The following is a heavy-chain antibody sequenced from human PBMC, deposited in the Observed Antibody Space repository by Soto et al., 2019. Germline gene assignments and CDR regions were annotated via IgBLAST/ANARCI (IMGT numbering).Heavy chain of an antibody. Sequence: QVPLQQSGPGLVKPSQTLPLTCASSGDSVSSSDAAWNWIRQSPSTGLEWLGRTYYRSKWTNEYSSSVKSRISINPKTPKNQFTLQQDSVTPEDTAIYYCAREWTFYNRNWKNALDIWGKGTMVTISS. CDR3: AREWTFYNRNWKNALDI. CDR1: GDSVSSSDAA. V-gene: IGHV6-1*01. J-gene: IGHJ3*02. CDR2: TYYRSKWTN. D-gene: IGHD1-1*01.